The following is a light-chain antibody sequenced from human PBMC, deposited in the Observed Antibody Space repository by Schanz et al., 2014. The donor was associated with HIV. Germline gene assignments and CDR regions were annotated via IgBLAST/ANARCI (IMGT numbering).Light chain of an antibody. Sequence: DIQMTQSPSTLSASVGDSVTLTCRASQSISSWLAWYQQKPGKAPKLLIYKASSLESGVPSRFSGSGSGTEFTLTISSLQPDDFATYYCQQYASYSYTFGQGTKLEIK. V-gene: IGKV1-5*03. CDR3: QQYASYSYT. CDR2: KAS. J-gene: IGKJ2*01. CDR1: QSISSW.